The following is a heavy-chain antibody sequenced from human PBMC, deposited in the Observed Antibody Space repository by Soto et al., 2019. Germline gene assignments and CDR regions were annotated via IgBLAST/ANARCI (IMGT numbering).Heavy chain of an antibody. CDR1: GFTFSTYG. J-gene: IGHJ4*02. V-gene: IGHV3-33*01. CDR3: ARDSFMGGNTFFFDY. CDR2: IWHDGSNK. Sequence: GGSLRLSCAASGFTFSTYGLHWVRQAPGKGLEWVAVIWHDGSNKYFADSVKGRFTISRDNSANTLYLQMNSLRAEDTAVYYCARDSFMGGNTFFFDYWGQGTLVTVSS. D-gene: IGHD1-26*01.